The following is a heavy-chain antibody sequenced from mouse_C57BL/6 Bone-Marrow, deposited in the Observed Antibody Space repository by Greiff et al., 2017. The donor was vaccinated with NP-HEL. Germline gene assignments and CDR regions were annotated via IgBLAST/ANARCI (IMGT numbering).Heavy chain of an antibody. CDR3: AREVVAPYYFDY. V-gene: IGHV1-64*01. Sequence: QVQLQQPGAELVKPGASVKLSCKASGYTFTSYWMHWVKQRPGQGLEWIGMIHPNSGSTNYNEKFKSKATLTVDKSSSTAYMQLSSLTSEDSAVYYCAREVVAPYYFDYWGQGTTLTVSS. CDR2: IHPNSGST. J-gene: IGHJ2*01. CDR1: GYTFTSYW. D-gene: IGHD1-1*01.